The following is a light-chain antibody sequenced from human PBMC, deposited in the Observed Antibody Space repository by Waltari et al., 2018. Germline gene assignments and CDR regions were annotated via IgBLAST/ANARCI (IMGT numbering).Light chain of an antibody. CDR3: AAWDDSLNVVL. Sequence: QSVLTQPPSASGTPGQRVTISCSGSSSNIGSNTVNWYQQLPGTAPKLLSYSNNRRPSGDHNRVSGSKSGASASLAISGLQADDEADYYCAAWDDSLNVVLFGGGTKLTVL. J-gene: IGLJ2*01. CDR1: SSNIGSNT. V-gene: IGLV1-44*01. CDR2: SNN.